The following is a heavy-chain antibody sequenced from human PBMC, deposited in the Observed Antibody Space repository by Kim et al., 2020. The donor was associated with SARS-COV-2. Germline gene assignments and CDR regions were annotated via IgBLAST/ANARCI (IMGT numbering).Heavy chain of an antibody. CDR3: ARGRDTAMVLHWFDP. J-gene: IGHJ5*02. Sequence: QKFQGRVTMTRDTSTSTVYMELSSMRSEGTAVYYCARGRDTAMVLHWFDPWGQGTLVTVSS. D-gene: IGHD5-18*01. V-gene: IGHV1-46*01.